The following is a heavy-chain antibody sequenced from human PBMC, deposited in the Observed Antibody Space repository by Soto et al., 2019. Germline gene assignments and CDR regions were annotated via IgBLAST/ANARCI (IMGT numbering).Heavy chain of an antibody. CDR1: GFTFSSYA. J-gene: IGHJ4*02. CDR2: ISYDGSNK. CDR3: AKGRCSGTSCYSDY. D-gene: IGHD2-15*01. V-gene: IGHV3-30-3*01. Sequence: GGSLRLSCAASGFTFSSYAMHWVRQAPGKGLEWVAVISYDGSNKYYADSVKGRFTISRDNSKNTLYLQMNSLRAEDTAIYYCAKGRCSGTSCYSDYWGQGTLVTVSS.